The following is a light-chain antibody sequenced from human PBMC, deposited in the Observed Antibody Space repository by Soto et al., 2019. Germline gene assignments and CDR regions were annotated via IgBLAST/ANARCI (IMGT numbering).Light chain of an antibody. CDR3: QQRSNWPPLT. CDR2: DAS. Sequence: EIVLTQSPATLSLSPGERATLSCRASQSISSYLAWYQQKPGQAPRLLIYDASNRATGIPTRFSGSGSGTDFTLIISSLEPEDFAVYYCQQRSNWPPLTFGGGNKVEIK. CDR1: QSISSY. V-gene: IGKV3-11*01. J-gene: IGKJ4*01.